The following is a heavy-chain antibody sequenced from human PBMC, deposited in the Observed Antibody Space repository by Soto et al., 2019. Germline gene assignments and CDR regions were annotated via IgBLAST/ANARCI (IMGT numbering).Heavy chain of an antibody. Sequence: ASVKGACKGAGQTLTELSMHWGRQATGKGLEWMGGFDPEDGETIYAQKFQGRVTMTEDTSTDTAYMELSSLRSEDTAVYYCCYGSGSYYNVPCFDPWGQGTLVTVSS. J-gene: IGHJ5*02. V-gene: IGHV1-24*01. CDR3: CYGSGSYYNVPCFDP. D-gene: IGHD3-10*01. CDR1: GQTLTELS. CDR2: FDPEDGET.